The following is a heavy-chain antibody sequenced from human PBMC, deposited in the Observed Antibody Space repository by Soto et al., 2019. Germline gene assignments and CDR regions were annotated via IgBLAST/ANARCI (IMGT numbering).Heavy chain of an antibody. Sequence: QVQLQESGPGLVKPSQTLSLTCTVSGGSISSGGYYWSWIRQHPGKGLEWIGYIYYSGSTYYNPSLNRRVTISVATSKNQFSLKLSSVTAADTAVYYCARGGRRSPGMDVWGQGTTVTVSS. CDR3: ARGGRRSPGMDV. J-gene: IGHJ6*02. CDR1: GGSISSGGYY. CDR2: IYYSGST. V-gene: IGHV4-31*03.